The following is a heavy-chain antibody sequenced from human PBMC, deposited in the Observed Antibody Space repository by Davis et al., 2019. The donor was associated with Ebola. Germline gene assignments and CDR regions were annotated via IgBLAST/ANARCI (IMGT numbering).Heavy chain of an antibody. J-gene: IGHJ4*02. Sequence: MPSETLSLTCTVSGGSISSYYWSWIRQPPGKGLEWIGYIYYSGSTNYNPSLKSRVTISVDTSKNQFSLRLSSVTAADTAVYYCAGDYYSDYWGQGILVTVSS. CDR2: IYYSGST. CDR3: AGDYYSDY. V-gene: IGHV4-59*08. CDR1: GGSISSYY. D-gene: IGHD4/OR15-4a*01.